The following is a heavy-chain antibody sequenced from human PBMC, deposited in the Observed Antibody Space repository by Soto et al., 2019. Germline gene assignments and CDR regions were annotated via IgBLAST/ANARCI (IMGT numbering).Heavy chain of an antibody. CDR1: GFTFSNAW. J-gene: IGHJ4*02. D-gene: IGHD2-2*01. V-gene: IGHV3-15*01. Sequence: GGSLRLSCAASGFTFSNAWMSWVRQAPGKGLEWVGRIKSKTDGGTTDYAAPVKGRFTISRDDSKNTLYLQMNSLKTEDTAVYYCTTSLNIVVVPAAPNYWGQGTLVTLSS. CDR2: IKSKTDGGTT. CDR3: TTSLNIVVVPAAPNY.